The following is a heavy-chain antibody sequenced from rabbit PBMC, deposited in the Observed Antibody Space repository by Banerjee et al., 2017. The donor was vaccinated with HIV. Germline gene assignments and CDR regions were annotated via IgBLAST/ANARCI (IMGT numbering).Heavy chain of an antibody. D-gene: IGHD2-1*01. CDR2: IYTGSGHT. Sequence: QSLEESGGDLVTPGASLTLTCTASGFTISSSSWICWVRQAPGKGLEWIGCIYTGSGHTYYASWAKGRFTISKTSSTTVTLQMTSLTAADTATYFCVRGGYDENYFNLWGPGTLVTVS. V-gene: IGHV1S40*01. J-gene: IGHJ4*01. CDR1: GFTISSSSW. CDR3: VRGGYDENYFNL.